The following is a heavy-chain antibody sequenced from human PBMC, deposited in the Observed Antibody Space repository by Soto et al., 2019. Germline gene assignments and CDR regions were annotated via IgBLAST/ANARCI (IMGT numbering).Heavy chain of an antibody. CDR1: GYSFTRYG. Sequence: GASVKVSCKASGYSFTRYGIAWARQAPGQGLEWMGWINTYNGNTNYAQNLQGRVTLTTDTSTSTAYMELTSLRSNDTAVYYCAREASIAVAGIQGDAFDIWGQGTMVTVSS. CDR3: AREASIAVAGIQGDAFDI. J-gene: IGHJ3*02. V-gene: IGHV1-18*01. D-gene: IGHD6-19*01. CDR2: INTYNGNT.